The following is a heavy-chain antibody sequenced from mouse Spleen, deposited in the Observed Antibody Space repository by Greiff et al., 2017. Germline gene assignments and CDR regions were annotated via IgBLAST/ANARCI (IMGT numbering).Heavy chain of an antibody. CDR2: ISYSGST. V-gene: IGHV3-1*01. D-gene: IGHD2-3*01. J-gene: IGHJ3*01. CDR1: GYSITSGYD. CDR3: ARDDGYWFAY. Sequence: VQLKESGPGMVKPSQSLSLTCTVTGYSITSGYDWHWIRHFPGNKLEWMGYISYSGSTNYNPSLKSRISITHDTSKNHFFLKLNSVTTEDTATYYCARDDGYWFAYWGQGTLVTVSA.